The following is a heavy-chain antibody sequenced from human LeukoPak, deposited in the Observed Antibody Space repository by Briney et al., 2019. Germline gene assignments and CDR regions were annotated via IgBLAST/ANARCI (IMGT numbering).Heavy chain of an antibody. V-gene: IGHV3-7*01. D-gene: IGHD3-10*01. CDR1: GFTFSSYW. J-gene: IGHJ4*02. CDR2: IKQDGSEK. CDR3: ARDLGLGGSGSYYNVDYFDY. Sequence: GGSLRLSCAASGFTFSSYWMGWVRQAPGKGLEWVANIKQDGSEKYYADSVKGRFTISRDNAKNSLYLQMNSLRAEDTAVYYCARDLGLGGSGSYYNVDYFDYWGQGTLVTVSS.